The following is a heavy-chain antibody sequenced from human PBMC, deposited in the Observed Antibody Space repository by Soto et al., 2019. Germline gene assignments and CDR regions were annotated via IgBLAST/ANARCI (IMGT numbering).Heavy chain of an antibody. J-gene: IGHJ1*01. CDR2: INHSGST. CDR1: GGSLSGYF. Sequence: QVQLQQWGAGLLKPSETLSLTCAVYGGSLSGYFWTWIRQPPGEGLEWIGEINHSGSTNYNPSLKSRVTISLDTSKNQFSLELSSVTAADTALYYCARGYAADSTGYYPQHWGQGSLVTVSS. CDR3: ARGYAADSTGYYPQH. D-gene: IGHD3-22*01. V-gene: IGHV4-34*01.